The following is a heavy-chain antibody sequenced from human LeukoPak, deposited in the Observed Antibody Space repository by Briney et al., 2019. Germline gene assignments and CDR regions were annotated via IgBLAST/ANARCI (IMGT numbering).Heavy chain of an antibody. D-gene: IGHD4-11*01. CDR2: ISSNGGTT. CDR3: VKAWTTVATYYHY. V-gene: IGHV3-64D*09. Sequence: GGSLRLSCSASGFTFSTYAMHWVRQAPGKGLEYVSAISSNGGTTYYADSVKGRFTLSRDNPKNTLYLQMSSLRAEDTAVCYCVKAWTTVATYYHYWGQGTLVTVSS. CDR1: GFTFSTYA. J-gene: IGHJ4*02.